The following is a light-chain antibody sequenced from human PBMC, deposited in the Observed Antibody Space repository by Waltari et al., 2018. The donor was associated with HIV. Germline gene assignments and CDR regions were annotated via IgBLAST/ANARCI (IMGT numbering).Light chain of an antibody. Sequence: QSVLTLPPSASGTPGQRVTISCSGSSSKIGSNYVYWYQQLPGTAPNLLFFRNNQRPSGPPVLFSASKSGTSASLAISGLRSEDESDYYCAAWDASLLGVFGTGTKVTVL. J-gene: IGLJ1*01. CDR1: SSKIGSNY. V-gene: IGLV1-47*01. CDR2: RNN. CDR3: AAWDASLLGV.